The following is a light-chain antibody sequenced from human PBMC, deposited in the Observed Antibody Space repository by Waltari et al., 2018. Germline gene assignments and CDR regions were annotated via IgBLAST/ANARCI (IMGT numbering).Light chain of an antibody. V-gene: IGKV1-39*01. J-gene: IGKJ4*01. Sequence: DIQMTQSPPSLSPSVGDTVTITCRASQSSSTYLNWYQVKPGKAPNLMIYFASSLQSGVPSRFSGSGSGTDFTLTINSLQPEDFATYYCQETSRAPPVTFGGGNKVEIK. CDR2: FAS. CDR1: QSSSTY. CDR3: QETSRAPPVT.